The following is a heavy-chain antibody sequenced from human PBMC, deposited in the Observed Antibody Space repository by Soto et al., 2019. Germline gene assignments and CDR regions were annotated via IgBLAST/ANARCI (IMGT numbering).Heavy chain of an antibody. Sequence: GGSLRLSCAASGFTFSRSGMHWVRQAPGKGLEWVAGTWSDGSNTYYADSVKGRFTISRDNSKNTLYLQMNSLSPDDTAVYYCARDLGSDPAFGNWGQGTLVTVSS. J-gene: IGHJ4*02. V-gene: IGHV3-33*01. CDR2: TWSDGSNT. CDR1: GFTFSRSG. D-gene: IGHD2-21*02. CDR3: ARDLGSDPAFGN.